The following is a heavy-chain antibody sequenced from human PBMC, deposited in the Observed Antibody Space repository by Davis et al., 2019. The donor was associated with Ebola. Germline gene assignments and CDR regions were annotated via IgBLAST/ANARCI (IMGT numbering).Heavy chain of an antibody. CDR1: GYTFTGYY. V-gene: IGHV1-2*06. Sequence: ASVKVSCKASGYTFTGYYMHWVRQAPGQGLEWMGRINPNSGGTNYAQKFQGRVTMTRDTSISTAYMELSRLRSDDPAVYYCATKSRGWYDLGFDYWGQGTWVTVSP. CDR2: INPNSGGT. D-gene: IGHD6-19*01. J-gene: IGHJ4*02. CDR3: ATKSRGWYDLGFDY.